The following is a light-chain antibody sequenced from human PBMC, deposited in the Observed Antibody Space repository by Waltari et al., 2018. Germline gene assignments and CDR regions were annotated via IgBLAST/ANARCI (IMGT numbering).Light chain of an antibody. J-gene: IGLJ3*02. V-gene: IGLV2-14*03. CDR2: DVT. CDR3: SSYTSNSTLGV. CDR1: NSDIGGYNF. Sequence: QSALTQPASVSGSPGQSITISCTGTNSDIGGYNFVSWYQQHPAKAPKLMIFDVTNRPSGVSARFSGSTSGNTASLTISGLQADDEAVYYSSSYTSNSTLGVFGGGTRLTVL.